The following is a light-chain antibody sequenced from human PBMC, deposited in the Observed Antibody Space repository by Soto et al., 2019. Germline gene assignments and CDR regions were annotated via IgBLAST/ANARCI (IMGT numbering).Light chain of an antibody. Sequence: DIQITQSPSSLSASLRDRVTITCRASQSISSYLNWYQQKPGRAPKLLIYAASSLQSGVPSRFSGSGSGTDFTLTISSLQPEDFATYYCQQSYSTPRTFGQGTRLEIK. V-gene: IGKV1-39*01. CDR3: QQSYSTPRT. CDR1: QSISSY. J-gene: IGKJ5*01. CDR2: AAS.